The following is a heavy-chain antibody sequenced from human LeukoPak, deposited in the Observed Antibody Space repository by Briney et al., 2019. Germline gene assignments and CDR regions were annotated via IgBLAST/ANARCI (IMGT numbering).Heavy chain of an antibody. CDR1: GGTFSSYA. CDR2: ISAYNGNT. D-gene: IGHD3-3*01. Sequence: GASVKVSCKASGGTFSSYAISWVRQAPGQGLEWMGWISAYNGNTNYAQKLQGRVTMTTDTSTSTAYMELRSLRSDDTAVYYCVRVQQPYYDFWSLGYMDVWGKGTTVTVSS. V-gene: IGHV1-18*01. J-gene: IGHJ6*03. CDR3: VRVQQPYYDFWSLGYMDV.